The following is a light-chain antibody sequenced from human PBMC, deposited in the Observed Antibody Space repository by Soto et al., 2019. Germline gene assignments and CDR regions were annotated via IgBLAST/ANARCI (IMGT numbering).Light chain of an antibody. CDR1: SSDVGGYDY. CDR2: EVT. V-gene: IGLV2-8*01. Sequence: QSALTQPPSASGSPGQSVTISCTGTSSDVGGYDYVSWYQHHPGKAPKLIIYEVTERPSGVPDRFSGSKSDNTASLTVSGLQAEDEADYYCSSYEGSSNLFGGGTKVTV. CDR3: SSYEGSSNL. J-gene: IGLJ2*01.